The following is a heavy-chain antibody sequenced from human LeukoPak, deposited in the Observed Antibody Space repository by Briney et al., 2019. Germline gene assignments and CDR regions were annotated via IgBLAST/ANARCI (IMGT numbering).Heavy chain of an antibody. CDR3: ARHYYGDYAYYLDY. CDR1: GGSISSRNYY. CDR2: INYSGTT. Sequence: SETLSLTCTVSGGSISSRNYYWGWIRQPPGKGLEWIGSINYSGTTYYNPSLRSRVTILIDTSKNQFFPKLHSATTPDTALYYCARHYYGDYAYYLDYWGQGTLVTVSS. D-gene: IGHD4-17*01. V-gene: IGHV4-39*01. J-gene: IGHJ4*02.